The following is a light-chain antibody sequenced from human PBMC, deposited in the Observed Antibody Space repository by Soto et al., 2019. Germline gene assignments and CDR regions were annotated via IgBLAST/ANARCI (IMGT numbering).Light chain of an antibody. CDR2: DVS. CDR1: QSITTW. V-gene: IGKV1-5*01. J-gene: IGKJ5*01. CDR3: QQRSNWPIT. Sequence: QMTQSPSTVSAYVGASVTITCRASQSITTWLAWYQQRPGKAPNLLIYDVSSLQSGVPSRFSASGSGTEFTLTICSLQPDDGELYDGQQRSNWPITFGQGTRLEIK.